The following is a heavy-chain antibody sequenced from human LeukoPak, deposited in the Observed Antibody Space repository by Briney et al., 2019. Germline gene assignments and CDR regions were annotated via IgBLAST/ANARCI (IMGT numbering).Heavy chain of an antibody. CDR2: IYHSGST. CDR1: GYSISSGYY. D-gene: IGHD3-3*01. V-gene: IGHV4-38-2*01. CDR3: ARHISDDFWRGNDY. Sequence: PSETLSLTCAVSGYSISSGYYWGWIRQPPGKGLEWIGSIYHSGSTYYNPSLKSRVTISVDTSKNQFSLKLSSVTAADTAVYYCARHISDDFWRGNDYWGQGTLVTVSS. J-gene: IGHJ4*02.